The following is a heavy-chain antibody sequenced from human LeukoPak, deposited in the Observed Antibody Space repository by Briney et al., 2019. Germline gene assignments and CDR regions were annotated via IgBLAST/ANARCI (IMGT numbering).Heavy chain of an antibody. V-gene: IGHV3-9*01. J-gene: IGHJ6*03. Sequence: GGSLRLSCAASGFTFDDYTMHWVRQAPGKGLEWVSGISWYSGSIGYADSVKGRFTISRDNAKNSLYLQMNSLRAEDTALYYCAKEIGADIVGVPAATRGSWDYYYMDVWGKGTTVTISS. D-gene: IGHD2-2*01. CDR2: ISWYSGSI. CDR1: GFTFDDYT. CDR3: AKEIGADIVGVPAATRGSWDYYYMDV.